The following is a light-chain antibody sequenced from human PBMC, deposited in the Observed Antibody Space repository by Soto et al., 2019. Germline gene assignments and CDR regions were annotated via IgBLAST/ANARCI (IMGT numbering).Light chain of an antibody. V-gene: IGKV1-9*01. Sequence: IQLTQSPSSLSASVGDRVTITCRASPGISSNLAWYQQKPGKAPKLLIYAASTLQSGVPSRFSGSGSGTDFTLTISSLQPEDFAAYFCQQLDTYPLSFGQGTRLEIK. CDR2: AAS. CDR1: PGISSN. CDR3: QQLDTYPLS. J-gene: IGKJ5*01.